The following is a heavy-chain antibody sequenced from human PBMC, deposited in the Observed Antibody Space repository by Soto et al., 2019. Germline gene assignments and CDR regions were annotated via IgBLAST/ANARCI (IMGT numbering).Heavy chain of an antibody. CDR1: GFTFSSYG. J-gene: IGHJ4*02. D-gene: IGHD3-10*01. Sequence: QVQLVESGGGVVQPGRSLRLSCAASGFTFSSYGMHWVRQAPGKGLEWVAVISYDGSNKYYADSVKGRFTISRDNSKNTLYLQMNSLRAEDTAVYYCAKDRGGYYGSGSELDYWGQGTLVTVSS. CDR3: AKDRGGYYGSGSELDY. V-gene: IGHV3-30*18. CDR2: ISYDGSNK.